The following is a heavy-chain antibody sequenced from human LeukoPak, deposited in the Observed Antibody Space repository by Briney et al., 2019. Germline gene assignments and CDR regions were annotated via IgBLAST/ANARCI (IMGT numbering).Heavy chain of an antibody. D-gene: IGHD3-9*01. Sequence: HSGGSLRLSCAASGFTFSSYEMHWVRQAPGKGLEWVSYISSSGSTIYYADSVKGRFTISRDNAKNSLYLQMNSLRAEDTAVYYCAKDGILTGYYIPYYYYYYMDVWGKGTTVTISS. CDR2: ISSSGSTI. J-gene: IGHJ6*03. V-gene: IGHV3-48*03. CDR1: GFTFSSYE. CDR3: AKDGILTGYYIPYYYYYYMDV.